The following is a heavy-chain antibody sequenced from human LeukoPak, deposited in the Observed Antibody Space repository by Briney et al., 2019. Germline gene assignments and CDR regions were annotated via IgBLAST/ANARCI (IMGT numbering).Heavy chain of an antibody. Sequence: GASVKVSCKPSGYTFTSYGISWVRQAPGQGLEWMGWISAYDGNTKYAQKLQGRVTMTTDTSTRTAYMELRSLRFDDTAVYYCARGDDILTGYFRGFDYWGQGNLVTVSS. D-gene: IGHD3-9*01. CDR1: GYTFTSYG. V-gene: IGHV1-18*01. J-gene: IGHJ4*02. CDR3: ARGDDILTGYFRGFDY. CDR2: ISAYDGNT.